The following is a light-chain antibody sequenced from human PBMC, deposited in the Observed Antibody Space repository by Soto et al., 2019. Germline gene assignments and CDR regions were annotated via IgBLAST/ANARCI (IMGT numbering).Light chain of an antibody. V-gene: IGLV2-14*01. J-gene: IGLJ1*01. CDR2: DVS. Sequence: QSALTQPASVSGSPGQTTTISCTGTSSDIGGYNYVSWYQQLPGEAPKLIIYDVSDRPSGVSTRVSGSKSGKTASLTISGLLAEEEGDDYCGPFTSRHTCVFGTGTKVTVL. CDR3: GPFTSRHTCV. CDR1: SSDIGGYNY.